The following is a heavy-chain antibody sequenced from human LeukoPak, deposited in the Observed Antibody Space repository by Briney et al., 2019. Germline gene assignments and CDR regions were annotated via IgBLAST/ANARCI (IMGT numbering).Heavy chain of an antibody. J-gene: IGHJ4*02. Sequence: ETLSLTCTVSGVSISSYSWSWIRQSPGKGLEWIGYFYNSGSTSYNPSLKSRVTISVDTSKNQFSLKLSSVTAADTAVYYCAGHVYGDSFDYWGQGTLVTVSS. CDR2: FYNSGST. D-gene: IGHD4-17*01. CDR3: AGHVYGDSFDY. V-gene: IGHV4-59*08. CDR1: GVSISSYS.